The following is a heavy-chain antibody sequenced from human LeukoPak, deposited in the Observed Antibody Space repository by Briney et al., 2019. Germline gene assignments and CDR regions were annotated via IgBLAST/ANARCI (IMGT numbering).Heavy chain of an antibody. Sequence: GGSLRLSCAASGFTFSSYEMNWVRQAPGKGLEWVSYVSSGSTIYYADSVKGRFTISRDNAKNSLYLQMNSLRAEDTAVYYCARINYDILTGYYKGWFDPWGQGTLVTVSS. CDR1: GFTFSSYE. D-gene: IGHD3-9*01. CDR2: VSSGSTI. V-gene: IGHV3-48*03. J-gene: IGHJ5*02. CDR3: ARINYDILTGYYKGWFDP.